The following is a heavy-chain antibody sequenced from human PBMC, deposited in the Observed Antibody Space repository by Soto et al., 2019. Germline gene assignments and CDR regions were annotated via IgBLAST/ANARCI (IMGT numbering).Heavy chain of an antibody. Sequence: GESLKISCKGSGYIFSTYWIGWVRQKPGKGLEWLGVIYPGDSDTTYSPSFQGQVTISADKSISTAFLQWSSLKASDTAMFYCARGGVSPRATSFDYWGQGTLVTVSS. D-gene: IGHD2-8*01. J-gene: IGHJ4*02. V-gene: IGHV5-51*01. CDR3: ARGGVSPRATSFDY. CDR1: GYIFSTYW. CDR2: IYPGDSDT.